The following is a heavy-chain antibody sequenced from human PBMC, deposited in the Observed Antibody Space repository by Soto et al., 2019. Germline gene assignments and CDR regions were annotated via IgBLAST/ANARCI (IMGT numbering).Heavy chain of an antibody. J-gene: IGHJ6*02. D-gene: IGHD5-18*01. Sequence: QVQLVESGGGVVQPGRSLRLSCAASGFTFSSYGMHWVRQAPGKGLEWVAVIWYDGSNKYYADSVKGRFTISRDNSKNKLYLQMNSLRAEDTAVYYCAREYYPEYSYDYYNYYGMDVWGQGTTVTVSS. CDR1: GFTFSSYG. CDR3: AREYYPEYSYDYYNYYGMDV. CDR2: IWYDGSNK. V-gene: IGHV3-33*01.